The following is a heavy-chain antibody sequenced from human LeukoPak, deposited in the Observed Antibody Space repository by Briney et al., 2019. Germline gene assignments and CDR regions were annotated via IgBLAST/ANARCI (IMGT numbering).Heavy chain of an antibody. V-gene: IGHV4-4*07. Sequence: SETLSLTCTVSGGSISSYYWSWIRQPAGKGLEWIGRIYTSGSTNYNPSLKSRVTMSVDTSKNQFSLKLSSVTAADTAVYYCARDHPFYDFWSGPTGGWFDPWGQGTLVTVSS. CDR3: ARDHPFYDFWSGPTGGWFDP. CDR1: GGSISSYY. J-gene: IGHJ5*02. CDR2: IYTSGST. D-gene: IGHD3-3*01.